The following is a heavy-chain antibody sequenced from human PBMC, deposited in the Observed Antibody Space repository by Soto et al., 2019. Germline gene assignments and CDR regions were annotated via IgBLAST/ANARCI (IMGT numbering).Heavy chain of an antibody. V-gene: IGHV3-30*03. J-gene: IGHJ4*02. Sequence: GGSLRLSCVGSGFTFRMYGMHWVRQAPGKGLEWVAFISNAGTNDYYAESVRGRFSSSRDNSRNTLYLHMDTLRPEDTAVYYCARDQGPHCSGGSCYSEGEYYFDYWGQGTLVTVSS. CDR2: ISNAGTND. CDR3: ARDQGPHCSGGSCYSEGEYYFDY. CDR1: GFTFRMYG. D-gene: IGHD2-15*01.